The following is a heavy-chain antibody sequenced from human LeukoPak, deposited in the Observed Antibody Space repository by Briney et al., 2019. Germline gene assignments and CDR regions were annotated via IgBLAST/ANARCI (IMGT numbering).Heavy chain of an antibody. CDR2: ISASGHAT. J-gene: IGHJ4*02. Sequence: GGSLRLSCAASGFTFSSYAMSWVRQAPGKGLEAPGKGLEWVSTISASGHATYYPDCVRGRFTISRDNSKSTLHLQMDSLRAEDSALYYCAKWPEGATPKFHHWGQGTLVAVSS. CDR3: AKWPEGATPKFHH. V-gene: IGHV3-23*01. CDR1: GFTFSSYA. D-gene: IGHD1-26*01.